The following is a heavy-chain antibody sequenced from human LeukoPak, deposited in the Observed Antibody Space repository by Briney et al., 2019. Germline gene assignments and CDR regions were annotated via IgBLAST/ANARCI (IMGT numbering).Heavy chain of an antibody. CDR2: IWYDGSNK. Sequence: GGSLRLSCAASGFTFSGYGLHWVRQAPGKGLEWVAVIWYDGSNKYYADSVKGRFTISRDNSKNTLYLQMNSLRAEDTAVYYCAKERTVTSQLDYWGQGTLVTVTS. J-gene: IGHJ4*02. V-gene: IGHV3-33*06. CDR1: GFTFSGYG. D-gene: IGHD4-17*01. CDR3: AKERTVTSQLDY.